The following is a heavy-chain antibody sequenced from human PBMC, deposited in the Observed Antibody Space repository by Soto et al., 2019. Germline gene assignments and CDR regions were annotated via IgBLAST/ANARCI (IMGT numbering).Heavy chain of an antibody. Sequence: VQPVESGGGVVQPGRSLRLSCAASGSTFSNYGMHWVRQAPGKGPEWVAVIWYDGSNKYYGESVKGRFSISRDNSKNTLYLDINSLRTEDTAVYYCARDGGSHGPSYFDSWGQGSLVIVSS. J-gene: IGHJ4*02. CDR2: IWYDGSNK. CDR3: ARDGGSHGPSYFDS. V-gene: IGHV3-33*01. CDR1: GSTFSNYG. D-gene: IGHD3-16*01.